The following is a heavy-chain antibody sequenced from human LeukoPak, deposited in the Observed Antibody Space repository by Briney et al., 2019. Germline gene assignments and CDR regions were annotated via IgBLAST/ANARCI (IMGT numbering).Heavy chain of an antibody. V-gene: IGHV4-39*01. CDR2: IYYGGST. J-gene: IGHJ3*02. CDR3: ARRAYSGSYYDAFDI. Sequence: SETLSLTCTVSGGSISSSSYYWGWIRQPPGKGLEWIGSIYYGGSTYYNPSLKSRVTISVDTSKNQFSLKLSSVTAADTAVYYCARRAYSGSYYDAFDIWGQGTMVTVSS. D-gene: IGHD1-26*01. CDR1: GGSISSSSYY.